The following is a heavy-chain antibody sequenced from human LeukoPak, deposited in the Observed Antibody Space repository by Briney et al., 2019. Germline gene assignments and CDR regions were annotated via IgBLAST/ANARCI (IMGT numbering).Heavy chain of an antibody. Sequence: GGSLRLSCAASGFTFSSYGMHWVRQAPGKGLESVAFIRYDRSNKYYADSVKGRFTISRDNYKNTLYLQMNSLRAEDTAVYYCAKGYYYGSGRGPLLDYWGQGTLVTVSS. CDR3: AKGYYYGSGRGPLLDY. CDR1: GFTFSSYG. J-gene: IGHJ4*02. V-gene: IGHV3-30*02. CDR2: IRYDRSNK. D-gene: IGHD3-10*01.